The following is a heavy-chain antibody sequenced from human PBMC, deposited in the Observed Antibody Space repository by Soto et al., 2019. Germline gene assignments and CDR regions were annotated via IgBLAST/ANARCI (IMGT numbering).Heavy chain of an antibody. D-gene: IGHD3-22*01. V-gene: IGHV4-31*03. Sequence: SETLSLTCTVSGGSISSGGYYWSWIRQHPGKGKEWIGYIYYSGSTYYNPSLKSRVTISVDTSKNQFPLQLTSVIPEDTAVYYCARSGYYDTSGNYWDRAFDIWGQGTLVTVSS. CDR3: ARSGYYDTSGNYWDRAFDI. CDR2: IYYSGST. CDR1: GGSISSGGYY. J-gene: IGHJ3*02.